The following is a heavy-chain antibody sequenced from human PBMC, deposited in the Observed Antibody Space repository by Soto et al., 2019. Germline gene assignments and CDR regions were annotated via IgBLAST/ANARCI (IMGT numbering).Heavy chain of an antibody. V-gene: IGHV4-39*01. CDR2: IQYSGNS. D-gene: IGHD6-19*01. J-gene: IGHJ4*02. CDR1: GGSISSSNYY. CDR3: ARRIAVAGPYLDY. Sequence: SETLSLTCTLSGGSISSSNYYWGWIRQPPGKGLEWIGSIQYSGNSYYNPSLESRVTISIDTSKNQLSLKLSSVTAADTAVYHCARRIAVAGPYLDYWGQGALVTVSS.